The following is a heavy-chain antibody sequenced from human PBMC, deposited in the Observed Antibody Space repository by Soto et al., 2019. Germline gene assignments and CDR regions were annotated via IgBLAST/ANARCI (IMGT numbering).Heavy chain of an antibody. CDR2: INPNSGGT. V-gene: IGHV1-2*04. CDR1: GYTCTCCY. J-gene: IGHJ3*02. CDR3: ARVSPGEVAADGHDACYI. D-gene: IGHD6-13*01. Sequence: XVRSSCNPSGYTCTCCYMHWEQHAPGQGLEWMGWINPNSGGTNYAQKFQGWVTMTRDTSISTAYMELSRLRSDDTAVYYCARVSPGEVAADGHDACYIWGRGTMLTVSS.